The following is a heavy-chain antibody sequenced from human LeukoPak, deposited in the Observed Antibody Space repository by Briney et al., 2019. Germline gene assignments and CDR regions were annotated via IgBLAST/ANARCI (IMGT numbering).Heavy chain of an antibody. Sequence: RSSETLSLTCSVSGGSIGSGRYYWAWIRQPPGKGLEWIGSIYNTWSTSYNPSLKSRVTMSVDTSKNQFSLRLSSVTAADTAVYYCARNITSVIPAGYFDYWGQGTLVTVPS. CDR3: ARNITSVIPAGYFDY. CDR1: GGSIGSGRYY. CDR2: IYNTWST. D-gene: IGHD2-2*01. V-gene: IGHV4-39*01. J-gene: IGHJ4*02.